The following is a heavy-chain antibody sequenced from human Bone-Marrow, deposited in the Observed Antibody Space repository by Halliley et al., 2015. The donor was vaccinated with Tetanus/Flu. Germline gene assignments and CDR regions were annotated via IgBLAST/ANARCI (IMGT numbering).Heavy chain of an antibody. D-gene: IGHD3-3*01. CDR3: VANGYYSLEY. V-gene: IGHV4-4*02. J-gene: IGHJ4*02. CDR2: VYHRGGP. Sequence: KGLGWFGEVYHRGGPHYTPPLKSRVTISVDKSKNQFSLTLNSVTAADAAVYYCVANGYYSLEYWGQGTLVTVFS.